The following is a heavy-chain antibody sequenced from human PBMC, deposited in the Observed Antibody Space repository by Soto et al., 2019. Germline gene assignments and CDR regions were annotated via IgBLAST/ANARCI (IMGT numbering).Heavy chain of an antibody. V-gene: IGHV3-48*02. D-gene: IGHD3-9*01. Sequence: EVQLVESGGGLVQPGGSLRLSCAASGFTFSSYSMNWVRQAPGKGLEWVSYISSSSSTIYYADSVKGRFTISRDNAKNSLYLQMNSLRDEDTAVYYCARAPPILTGYSSFDYWGQGPLVTVSS. CDR3: ARAPPILTGYSSFDY. CDR2: ISSSSSTI. J-gene: IGHJ4*02. CDR1: GFTFSSYS.